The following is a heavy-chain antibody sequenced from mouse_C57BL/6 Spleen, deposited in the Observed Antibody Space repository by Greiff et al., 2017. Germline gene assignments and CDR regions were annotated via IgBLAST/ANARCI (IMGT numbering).Heavy chain of an antibody. D-gene: IGHD1-1*01. J-gene: IGHJ1*03. CDR2: INYDGSST. CDR3: ARDYYGSDWYFDV. Sequence: DVQLQESEGGLVQPGSSMKLSCTASGFTFSDYYMAWVRQVPEKGLEWVANINYDGSSTYYLDSLKSRFIISRDNAKNILYLQMSSLKSEDTATYYCARDYYGSDWYFDVWGTGTTVTVSS. V-gene: IGHV5-16*01. CDR1: GFTFSDYY.